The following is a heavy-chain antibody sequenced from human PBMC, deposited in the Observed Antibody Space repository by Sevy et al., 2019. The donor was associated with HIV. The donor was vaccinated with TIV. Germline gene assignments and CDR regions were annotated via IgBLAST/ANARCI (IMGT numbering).Heavy chain of an antibody. V-gene: IGHV3-33*01. Sequence: GGSLRLSCAASGFTFSTYGMHWVRQAPGKGLEWVAVIWFDGSNTYYADSVKARFTIYRDIAKNTLHLQMNSLRAEDTVVYYGASDLEFYDYGDYGPAFMPDYWGQGTLVTVSS. CDR2: IWFDGSNT. CDR1: GFTFSTYG. J-gene: IGHJ4*02. D-gene: IGHD4-17*01. CDR3: ASDLEFYDYGDYGPAFMPDY.